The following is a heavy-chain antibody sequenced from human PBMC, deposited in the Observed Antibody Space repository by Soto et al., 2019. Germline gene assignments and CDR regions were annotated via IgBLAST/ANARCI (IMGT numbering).Heavy chain of an antibody. CDR3: ARDRQGGFDY. D-gene: IGHD3-16*01. V-gene: IGHV3-33*01. Sequence: PGRSLRLSCAASGFTSSSYGMHWVRQAPGKGLEWVAVIWYDGSNKYYADSVKGRFTISRDNSKNTLYLQMNSLRAEDTAVYYCARDRQGGFDYWGQGTLVTVSS. CDR1: GFTSSSYG. J-gene: IGHJ4*02. CDR2: IWYDGSNK.